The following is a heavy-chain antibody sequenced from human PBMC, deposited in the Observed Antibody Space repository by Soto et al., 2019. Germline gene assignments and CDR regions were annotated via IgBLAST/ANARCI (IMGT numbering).Heavy chain of an antibody. V-gene: IGHV1-69*06. D-gene: IGHD3-10*01. Sequence: GASRKIWCKDSGGTLRNYAVSWVRQAPGQGLEWMGGIIPVYSTSKYAQKFQGRLTITADKATSTTYMELSSLRSEDTAVYYCATDTGSYYDVGYCRQRPLVPASS. CDR1: GGTLRNYA. J-gene: IGHJ4*02. CDR2: IIPVYSTS. CDR3: ATDTGSYYDVGY.